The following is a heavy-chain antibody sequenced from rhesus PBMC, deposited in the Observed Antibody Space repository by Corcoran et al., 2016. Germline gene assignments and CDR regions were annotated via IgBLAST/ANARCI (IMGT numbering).Heavy chain of an antibody. CDR3: ARLRYSNYTSYFDY. J-gene: IGHJ4*01. CDR2: IRSGWST. Sequence: QVQLQQWGAGLVKPSETLSITCAVYVGSFISNYWIWVRQPPAKGLDWSGRIRSGWSTNYNPSRKSRVTISIDTSKNQFSLKLSFVTAADTAVYYCARLRYSNYTSYFDYWGQGVLVTVSS. D-gene: IGHD4-23*01. V-gene: IGHV4-160*01. CDR1: VGSFISNY.